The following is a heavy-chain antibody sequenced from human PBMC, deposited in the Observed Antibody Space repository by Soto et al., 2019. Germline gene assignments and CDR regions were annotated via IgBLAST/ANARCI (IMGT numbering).Heavy chain of an antibody. V-gene: IGHV4-59*12. CDR1: NGSISGFY. J-gene: IGHJ4*02. Sequence: QVQLQESGPGLVKPSETLSLTCSVSNGSISGFYWTWIRQPPGKILEWIVYIHYSGRTDYNPSLTSRATMSVDTSKNQCSLTLKSSTAADTAVYYCVRVGVVIGTHFASWGRGTLVTVSS. D-gene: IGHD2-15*01. CDR3: VRVGVVIGTHFAS. CDR2: IHYSGRT.